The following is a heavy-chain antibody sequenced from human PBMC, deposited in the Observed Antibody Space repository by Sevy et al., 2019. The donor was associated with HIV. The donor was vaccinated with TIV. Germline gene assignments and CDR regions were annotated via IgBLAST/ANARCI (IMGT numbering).Heavy chain of an antibody. CDR1: GGSISSSSYY. CDR3: ASTPLDIGVVGSATYNWFDP. V-gene: IGHV4-39*01. Sequence: SETLSLTCTVSGGSISSSSYYWGRLRQPPGKGLEWIGSIYYSGSNYYNSSLRSRVTISEDTYKIQFSLKLSSVTAADTAVYYCASTPLDIGVVGSATYNWFDPWGQGTLVTVSS. J-gene: IGHJ5*02. D-gene: IGHD2-15*01. CDR2: IYYSGSN.